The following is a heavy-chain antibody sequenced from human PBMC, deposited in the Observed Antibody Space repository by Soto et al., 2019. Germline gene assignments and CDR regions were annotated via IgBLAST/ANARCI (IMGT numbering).Heavy chain of an antibody. J-gene: IGHJ4*02. CDR1: GGTFSSYA. V-gene: IGHV1-69*13. Sequence: ASVKVSCKASGGTFSSYAISWVRQAPGQGLEWMGGIIPIFGTANYAQKFQGRVTITADESTSTAYMELSSLRSEDTAVYYCARARRYYYDSSGYYNSWGQGTLVTVSS. CDR3: ARARRYYYDSSGYYNS. CDR2: IIPIFGTA. D-gene: IGHD3-22*01.